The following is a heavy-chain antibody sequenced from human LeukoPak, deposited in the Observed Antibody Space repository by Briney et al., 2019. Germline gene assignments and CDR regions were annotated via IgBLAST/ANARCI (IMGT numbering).Heavy chain of an antibody. D-gene: IGHD3-3*01. CDR3: AKAAGFCGKSGYYTGETICYFDY. CDR2: ISGSGG. V-gene: IGHV3-23*01. J-gene: IGHJ4*02. Sequence: GGSLRLSCAASGFTFSSYAMTWVRQAPGKGLEWDSAISGSGGYHADSVKGRFTISRDNSKNTLYLQMNSLRAEDTALYYCAKAAGFCGKSGYYTGETICYFDYWGQGTLVTVSS. CDR1: GFTFSSYA.